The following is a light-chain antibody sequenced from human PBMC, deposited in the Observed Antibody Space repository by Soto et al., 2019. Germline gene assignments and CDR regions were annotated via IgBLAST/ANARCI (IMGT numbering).Light chain of an antibody. CDR3: QQSYTSPTT. Sequence: DIQMTQSPSSLSASVGDRVIISCRASQTISTYLNWYQQKPGEAPKLLIYLASSLLRGVPSRFSASGSGTDFTLTINGLQPEDIATYYCQQSYTSPTTFGQGTKREF. J-gene: IGKJ2*01. CDR1: QTISTY. CDR2: LAS. V-gene: IGKV1-39*01.